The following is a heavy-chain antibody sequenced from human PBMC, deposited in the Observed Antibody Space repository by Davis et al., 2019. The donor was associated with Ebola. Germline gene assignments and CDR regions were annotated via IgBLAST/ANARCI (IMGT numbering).Heavy chain of an antibody. CDR2: IYHSGST. V-gene: IGHV4-4*02. D-gene: IGHD5-24*01. J-gene: IGHJ3*02. Sequence: PSETLSLTCAVSGGSISSSNWWRWVRQPPGKGLEWIGEIYHSGSTNYNPSLKSRVTISVDKSKNQFSLKLSSVTAADTAVYYCARAGKGVEMATIGDAFDIWGQGTMVTVSS. CDR3: ARAGKGVEMATIGDAFDI. CDR1: GGSISSSNW.